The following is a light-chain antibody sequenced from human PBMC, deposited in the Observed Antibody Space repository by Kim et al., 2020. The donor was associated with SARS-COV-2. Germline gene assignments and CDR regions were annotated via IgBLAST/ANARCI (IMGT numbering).Light chain of an antibody. CDR2: LNSDGSH. CDR1: SGHSSYA. Sequence: QLVPTQSPSASASLGASVKLTCTLSSGHSSYAIAWHQQQPEKGPRFLMKLNSDGSHNKGDGIPDRFSGSSSGAEHYLTISSLQSEDETDYYCQTWGTGTWVFGGGTKVTVL. J-gene: IGLJ3*02. CDR3: QTWGTGTWV. V-gene: IGLV4-69*01.